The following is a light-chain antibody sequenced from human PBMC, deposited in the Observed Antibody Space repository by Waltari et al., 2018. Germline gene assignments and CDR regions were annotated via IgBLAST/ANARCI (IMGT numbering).Light chain of an antibody. CDR1: QSVSSNY. CDR2: SAS. Sequence: EVVLTQSPGTLSLSPGERATLSCRASQSVSSNYLAWYQPKPGQAPRLLIYSASNKATGITHRFSGSGSGTDFTLTISRLEPEDSAVYYCQHYGSSLFTFGPGTKVEIK. CDR3: QHYGSSLFT. J-gene: IGKJ3*01. V-gene: IGKV3-20*01.